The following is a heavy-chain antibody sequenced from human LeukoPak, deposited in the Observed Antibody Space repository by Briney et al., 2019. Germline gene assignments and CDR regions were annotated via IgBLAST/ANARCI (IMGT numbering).Heavy chain of an antibody. CDR3: AKDLRGSYYDY. CDR2: ISYDGSNK. Sequence: PGGSLRLSCAASGFTFSSYGMHWVRQAPGKGLEWVAVISYDGSNKYYADSVKGRFTISRDNSKNTLYLQMNSLRAEDTAVYYCAKDLRGSYYDYWGQGTLVTVSS. D-gene: IGHD1-26*01. V-gene: IGHV3-30*18. J-gene: IGHJ4*02. CDR1: GFTFSSYG.